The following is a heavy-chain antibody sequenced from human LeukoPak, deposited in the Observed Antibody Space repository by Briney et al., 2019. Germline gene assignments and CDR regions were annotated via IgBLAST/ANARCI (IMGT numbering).Heavy chain of an antibody. J-gene: IGHJ6*03. V-gene: IGHV4-34*01. Sequence: SETLSVTCAVYGGSFSGYYGSWIRQPPGKGLEWIGEINHSGSTNYNPSLKSRVTISVDTSKNQFSLKLSSVTAADTAVYYCARGSCSGGSCYFRARHYYYYYYMDVWGKGTTVTVSS. CDR1: GGSFSGYY. CDR3: ARGSCSGGSCYFRARHYYYYYYMDV. CDR2: INHSGST. D-gene: IGHD2-15*01.